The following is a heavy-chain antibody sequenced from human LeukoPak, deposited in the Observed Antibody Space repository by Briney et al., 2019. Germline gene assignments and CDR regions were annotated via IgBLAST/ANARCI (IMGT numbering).Heavy chain of an antibody. Sequence: PGRSLRLSRAASGFIFSTYGMHWVRQAPGKGLEWVAVISYDGGNYDGGNKYYADSVKGRFTISRDNSKNTLYLQMNSLRVEDTAVYYCAKVFSTGWANDVFDIWGQGTKVTVSS. D-gene: IGHD6-19*01. V-gene: IGHV3-30*18. CDR2: ISYDGGNYDGGNK. CDR1: GFIFSTYG. J-gene: IGHJ3*02. CDR3: AKVFSTGWANDVFDI.